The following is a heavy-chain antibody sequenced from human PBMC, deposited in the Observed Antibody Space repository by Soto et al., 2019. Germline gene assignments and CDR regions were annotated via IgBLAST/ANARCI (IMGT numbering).Heavy chain of an antibody. J-gene: IGHJ5*02. CDR2: IYPGDSDT. CDR1: GYSFTSYW. Sequence: GESLKISCNGSGYSFTSYWIGWVRQMPGKGLEWMGIIYPGDSDTRYSPSFQGQVTISADKSISTAYLQWSSLKASDTAMYYCARQSKQWLVRIYGYNWFDPWGQGTLVTVSS. V-gene: IGHV5-51*01. D-gene: IGHD6-19*01. CDR3: ARQSKQWLVRIYGYNWFDP.